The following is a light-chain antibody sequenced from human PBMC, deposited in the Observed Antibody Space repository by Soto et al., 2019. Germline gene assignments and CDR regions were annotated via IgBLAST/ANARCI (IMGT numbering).Light chain of an antibody. CDR1: SSNIGSTT. CDR2: SNN. J-gene: IGLJ1*01. V-gene: IGLV1-44*01. Sequence: QSVLTRPPSASGTPGQRVTISCSGSSSNIGSTTVNWYQQLPGTAPKLLIYSNNQRPSGVPDRFSGSKSDTSASLAISGLQSEDEADYYCAAWDDSLNGYVFGTGTKVTV. CDR3: AAWDDSLNGYV.